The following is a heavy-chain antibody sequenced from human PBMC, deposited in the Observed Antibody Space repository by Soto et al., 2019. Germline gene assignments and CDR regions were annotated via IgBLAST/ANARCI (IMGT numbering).Heavy chain of an antibody. D-gene: IGHD3-16*02. J-gene: IGHJ4*02. Sequence: EVQLVESGGGLVQPGGSLRLSCAASGFTFSSYWMSWVRQAPGKGLEWVAIIKQDGSEKYYVDSVKGRFTISRDNAKNSLYLQMNSLRAEDTAVYYCARDVSQDYDYIWGSYRPYYFDYWGQGTLVTVSS. CDR3: ARDVSQDYDYIWGSYRPYYFDY. CDR1: GFTFSSYW. V-gene: IGHV3-7*01. CDR2: IKQDGSEK.